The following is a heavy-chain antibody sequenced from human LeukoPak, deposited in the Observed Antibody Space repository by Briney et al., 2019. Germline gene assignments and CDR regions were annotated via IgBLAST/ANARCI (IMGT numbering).Heavy chain of an antibody. J-gene: IGHJ4*02. CDR2: IKQDGSEK. CDR3: ARKWELFDY. Sequence: GGXLRLSCAASGFTFSSDWMSWVGQAPGKGLEGVANIKQDGSEKYYVDSVKGRFTISRDNAKNSLYLQMNSLRAEDTAVYYCARKWELFDYWGQGTLVTVSS. CDR1: GFTFSSDW. V-gene: IGHV3-7*01. D-gene: IGHD1-26*01.